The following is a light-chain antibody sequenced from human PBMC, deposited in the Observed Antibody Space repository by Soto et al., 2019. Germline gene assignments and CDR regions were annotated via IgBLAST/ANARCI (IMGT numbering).Light chain of an antibody. CDR3: QQSYSTLMLT. CDR1: QSISSY. CDR2: AAS. J-gene: IGKJ4*01. V-gene: IGKV1-39*01. Sequence: DIQMTQSPSSLSASVGDRVTITCRASQSISSYLNWYQKKPGKAPKLLIYAASSLQSGVPSRFSGSGSGTDFTLTISSLQPADFATYYCQQSYSTLMLTFGGGTKVEIK.